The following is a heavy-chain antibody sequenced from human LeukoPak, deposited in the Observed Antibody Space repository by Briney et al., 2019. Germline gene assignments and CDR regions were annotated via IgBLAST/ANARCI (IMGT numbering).Heavy chain of an antibody. CDR3: ASHLGYCSGGSCFTFDY. CDR2: IYYSGST. Sequence: SETLSLTCTVSGGSISSSSYYWGWIRQPPGQGLEWIGSIYYSGSTYYNPPLKSRVTISVDTSKNQFSLKLSSVTAADTAVYYCASHLGYCSGGSCFTFDYWGQGTLVTVSS. V-gene: IGHV4-39*01. CDR1: GGSISSSSYY. D-gene: IGHD2-15*01. J-gene: IGHJ4*02.